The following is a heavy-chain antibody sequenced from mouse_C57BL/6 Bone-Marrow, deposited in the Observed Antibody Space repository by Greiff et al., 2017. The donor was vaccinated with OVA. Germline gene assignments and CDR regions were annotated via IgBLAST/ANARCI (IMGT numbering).Heavy chain of an antibody. CDR2: IFPGSGST. D-gene: IGHD4-1*01. Sequence: QVQLKQSGPELVKPGASVKISCTASGYTFTDYYINWVKQRPGQGLEWIGWIFPGSGSTYYNEKFKGKTTITVDKTSITAYMLLSSLTAGDSAVYFCARNWAWFAYWGQGTLVTVSA. V-gene: IGHV1-75*01. J-gene: IGHJ3*01. CDR3: ARNWAWFAY. CDR1: GYTFTDYY.